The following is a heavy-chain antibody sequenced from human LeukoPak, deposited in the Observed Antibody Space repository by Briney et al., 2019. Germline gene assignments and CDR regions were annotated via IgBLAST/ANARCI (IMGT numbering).Heavy chain of an antibody. CDR1: GYTFTGYY. V-gene: IGHV1-2*02. CDR3: ARVFNRITMVRGVIPLGY. CDR2: INPNSGGT. J-gene: IGHJ4*02. D-gene: IGHD3-10*01. Sequence: ASVKVSCKASGYTFTGYYMHWVRQAPGQGLEWMGWINPNSGGTNYAQNFQGRVTMSRDTSISTAYMELSRLRSDDTAVYYCARVFNRITMVRGVIPLGYWGQGTLVTVSS.